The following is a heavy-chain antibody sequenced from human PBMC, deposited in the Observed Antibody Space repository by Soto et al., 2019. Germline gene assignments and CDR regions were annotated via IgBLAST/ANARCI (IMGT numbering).Heavy chain of an antibody. CDR1: GFTFSSYG. V-gene: IGHV3-30*03. D-gene: IGHD2-15*01. J-gene: IGHJ4*02. Sequence: GGSLRLSCAASGFTFSSYGMHWVRQAPGKGLEWVAVISYDGSNKYYADSVKGRFTISRDNSKNTLYLQMNCLRAEDTAVYYCAVIVAEGFDYWGQGTLVTVSS. CDR3: AVIVAEGFDY. CDR2: ISYDGSNK.